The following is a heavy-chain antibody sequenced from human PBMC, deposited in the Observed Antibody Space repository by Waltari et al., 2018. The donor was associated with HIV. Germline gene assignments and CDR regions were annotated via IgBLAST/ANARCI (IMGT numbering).Heavy chain of an antibody. J-gene: IGHJ4*02. CDR2: INPSGGST. D-gene: IGHD3-10*01. V-gene: IGHV1-46*01. CDR3: AREFPGARWTVDY. Sequence: QVQLVQSGAEVKKPGASVKDSCKASGYNFTRYYMHWVRQAPGQGLEWMGIINPSGGSTSYAQKFQGRVTMTRDTSTSTVYMELSSLRSEDTAVYYCAREFPGARWTVDYWGQGTLVTVSS. CDR1: GYNFTRYY.